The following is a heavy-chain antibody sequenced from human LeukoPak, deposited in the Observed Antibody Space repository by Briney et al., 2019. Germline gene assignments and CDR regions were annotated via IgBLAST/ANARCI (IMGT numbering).Heavy chain of an antibody. CDR2: FDPEHREA. J-gene: IGHJ4*02. D-gene: IGHD1-26*01. CDR3: AAGGIYSLLDY. CDR1: GYSLTDLS. V-gene: IGHV1-24*01. Sequence: ASVKVSCKVSGYSLTDLSMHWVRQAPGNGLEWMRGFDPEHREAIYAQKFQGRVSMTEDTSTDTAYMELSSLRSEDTAVYYCAAGGIYSLLDYWGQGTLVTVSS.